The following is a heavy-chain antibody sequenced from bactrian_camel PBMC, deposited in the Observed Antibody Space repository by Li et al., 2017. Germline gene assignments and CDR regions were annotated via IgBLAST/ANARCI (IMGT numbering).Heavy chain of an antibody. J-gene: IGHJ4*01. D-gene: IGHD1*01. CDR2: IESVGST. V-gene: IGHV3S53*01. CDR1: ASIYNSNC. CDR3: AAGDYCLGSLPPQWHFPY. Sequence: HVQLVESGGGSVQGGGSLRLSCVAPASIYNSNCMGWFRQAPGKEREGVAGIESVGSTSYADSVKGRFTISQDSAKNILYLQMNSLKPEDTAMYYCAAGDYCLGSLPPQWHFPYWGQGTQVTVS.